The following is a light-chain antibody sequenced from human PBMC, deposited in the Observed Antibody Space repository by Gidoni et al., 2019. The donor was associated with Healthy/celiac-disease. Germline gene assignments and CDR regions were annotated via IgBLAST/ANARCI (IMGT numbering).Light chain of an antibody. CDR2: GAS. V-gene: IGKV3-15*01. Sequence: EIVMTQSPATLSVSPGERATLSCRASQSVSSNLAWYQQKPGQAPRRLIYGASTRATGIPARGSGSGSGTEFTLTISSLQSEDVAVYYCQQYNNWPPLTFGGGTKVEIK. CDR3: QQYNNWPPLT. J-gene: IGKJ4*01. CDR1: QSVSSN.